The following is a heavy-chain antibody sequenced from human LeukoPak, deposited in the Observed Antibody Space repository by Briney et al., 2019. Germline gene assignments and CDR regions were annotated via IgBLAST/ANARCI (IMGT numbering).Heavy chain of an antibody. Sequence: GGSLRLSCAASGFTFTGHNMSWVRQAPGKGREWVANIKEDGSQKNYVDSVKGRFTISRDNAENSLYLQMNSPRAEDTAVYYCARDWPSSGYAYWGQGTLVTVSS. CDR1: GFTFTGHN. V-gene: IGHV3-7*01. CDR2: IKEDGSQK. J-gene: IGHJ4*02. CDR3: ARDWPSSGYAY. D-gene: IGHD3-22*01.